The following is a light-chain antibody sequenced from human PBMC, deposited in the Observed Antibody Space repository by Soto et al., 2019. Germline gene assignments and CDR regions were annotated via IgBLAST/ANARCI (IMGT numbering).Light chain of an antibody. V-gene: IGKV1-17*01. CDR2: AAS. CDR3: QQLNSFPIT. J-gene: IGKJ5*01. Sequence: DIQMTQSPSSLSASVGDSVTITCRASQNIKTYLNWYQQKPGKAPNLLIYAASTLQSGVPSRFSGSGSGTEFTLTITSLQPEDFATYYCQQLNSFPITLGQGTRLEIK. CDR1: QNIKTY.